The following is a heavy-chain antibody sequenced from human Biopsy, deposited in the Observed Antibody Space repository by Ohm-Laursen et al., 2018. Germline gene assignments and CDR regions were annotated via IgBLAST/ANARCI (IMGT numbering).Heavy chain of an antibody. CDR2: VYYSGTT. CDR1: GGSISSDW. V-gene: IGHV4-59*01. CDR3: TRATNSTGWTYYYFDGMDV. J-gene: IGHJ6*02. D-gene: IGHD2/OR15-2a*01. Sequence: GTLSLTCTVSGGSISSDWWSWIRQTPGKGLEWIGYVYYSGTTTYNPSLRSRVTISVDTSMNQISLRLQSVTAADTAIYYYTRATNSTGWTYYYFDGMDVWGQGTTVIVSS.